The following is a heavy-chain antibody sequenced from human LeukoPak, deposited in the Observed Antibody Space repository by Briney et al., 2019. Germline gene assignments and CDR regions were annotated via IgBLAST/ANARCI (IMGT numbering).Heavy chain of an antibody. CDR2: IKQDGSEK. CDR3: ARGSSVSP. J-gene: IGHJ4*02. V-gene: IGHV3-7*01. D-gene: IGHD5/OR15-5a*01. Sequence: GGSLRLSCEASGFTFSTFWMSWVRQAPGKGLEWVANIKQDGSEKNYVDSVKGRFTISRDNAKNSLFLQMGSLRVEDTAMYYCARGSSVSPWGQGTLVIVSS. CDR1: GFTFSTFW.